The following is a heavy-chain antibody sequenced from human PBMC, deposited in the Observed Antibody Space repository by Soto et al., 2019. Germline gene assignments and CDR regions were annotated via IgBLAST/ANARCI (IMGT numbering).Heavy chain of an antibody. J-gene: IGHJ4*02. CDR2: ISGSGGTT. Sequence: PGGSLRLSCAASGFTFSSYAMTWVRQAPGKRLEWVSGISGSGGTTSYTDSVKGRFTISRGNSRNTLYLQMNSLSAEDTAVYYCAKRVAYSSSSAYFDYWAQGTLVTVSS. CDR1: GFTFSSYA. CDR3: AKRVAYSSSSAYFDY. V-gene: IGHV3-23*01. D-gene: IGHD6-6*01.